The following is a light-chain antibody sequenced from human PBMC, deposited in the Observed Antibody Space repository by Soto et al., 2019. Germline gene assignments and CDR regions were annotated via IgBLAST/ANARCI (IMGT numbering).Light chain of an antibody. CDR1: QSVTSNY. CDR2: GAS. CDR3: HQYGISPGT. V-gene: IGKV3-20*01. Sequence: EIVLTQSPGTLSSSPWERVTLSCRASQSVTSNYLAWYQQKPGQSPRLLIFGASIRDTGLPDRFSGGGSGRDFTLTISRLEPEDSAVYYCHQYGISPGTFGQGTKVDIK. J-gene: IGKJ1*01.